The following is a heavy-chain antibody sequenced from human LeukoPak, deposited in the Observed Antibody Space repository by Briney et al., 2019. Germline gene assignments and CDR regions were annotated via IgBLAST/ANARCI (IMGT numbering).Heavy chain of an antibody. CDR3: ARHQITMNAFDI. CDR2: INAGNGNT. J-gene: IGHJ3*02. V-gene: IGHV1-3*01. CDR1: GYTFTSYA. Sequence: GASVKVSCKASGYTFTSYAMHWVRQAPGQRLEWMGWINAGNGNTKYSQKFQGRVTITRDTSASTAYMELSSLRSEDTAVYYCARHQITMNAFDIWGQGTMVTVSS. D-gene: IGHD3-22*01.